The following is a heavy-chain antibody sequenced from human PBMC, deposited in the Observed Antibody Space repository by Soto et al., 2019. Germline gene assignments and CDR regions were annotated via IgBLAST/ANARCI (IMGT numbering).Heavy chain of an antibody. D-gene: IGHD3-22*01. J-gene: IGHJ6*02. CDR3: ARQGESSGSYYYGMDV. CDR2: IIPIFGTA. CDR1: GGTFSSYT. Sequence: QVQLVQSGAEVKKPGSSVKVSCKASGGTFSSYTISWVRQAPGQGLEWMGGIIPIFGTANYAQRFQGRVTITAHEATSTAYMQLSSLRSEATAVYYCARQGESSGSYYYGMDVWGQGTTVIVSS. V-gene: IGHV1-69*12.